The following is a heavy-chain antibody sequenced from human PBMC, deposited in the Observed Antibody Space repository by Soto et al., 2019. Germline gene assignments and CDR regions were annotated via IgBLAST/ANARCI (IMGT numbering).Heavy chain of an antibody. CDR2: ISGSGGST. J-gene: IGHJ6*02. Sequence: GGSLRLSCAASGFTFSSYAMSWVRQAPGKGLEWVSAISGSGGSTYYADSVKGRFTISRDNSKNTLYLQMNSLRAEDTAVYYCAKDLRGAHYDFWSGYLSHYDYYGMDVWAQGTTVTVSS. CDR1: GFTFSSYA. CDR3: AKDLRGAHYDFWSGYLSHYDYYGMDV. V-gene: IGHV3-23*01. D-gene: IGHD3-3*01.